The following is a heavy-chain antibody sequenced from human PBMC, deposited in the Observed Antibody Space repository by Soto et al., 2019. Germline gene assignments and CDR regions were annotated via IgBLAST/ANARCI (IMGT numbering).Heavy chain of an antibody. Sequence: ASVKVSCKASGYTFTSYGISWVRQAPGQGLEWMGWISAYNGNTNYAQKLQGRVTMTTDTSTSTDYMELRSRRTADTAVYYCARGRKWLRLPFYDYLGQGTLVTVSS. J-gene: IGHJ4*02. D-gene: IGHD5-12*01. CDR2: ISAYNGNT. V-gene: IGHV1-18*01. CDR3: ARGRKWLRLPFYDY. CDR1: GYTFTSYG.